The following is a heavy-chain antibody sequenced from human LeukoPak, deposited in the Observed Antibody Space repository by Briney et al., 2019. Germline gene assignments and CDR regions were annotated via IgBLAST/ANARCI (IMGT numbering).Heavy chain of an antibody. Sequence: GGSLRLSCAASGLTFSSYEMTWVRQAPGKGLEWVSHISRSGATINYADSVKGRFTISRDNAKNPLYLQMNSLRAEDTAVYYCARYTGSFDYRGQGTLVTVSS. J-gene: IGHJ4*02. V-gene: IGHV3-48*03. CDR3: ARYTGSFDY. D-gene: IGHD1-14*01. CDR1: GLTFSSYE. CDR2: ISRSGATI.